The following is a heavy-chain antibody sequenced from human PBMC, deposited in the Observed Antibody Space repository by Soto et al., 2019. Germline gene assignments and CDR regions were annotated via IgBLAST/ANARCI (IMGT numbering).Heavy chain of an antibody. J-gene: IGHJ4*02. CDR2: INSDGAST. CDR1: GFTFSNYE. V-gene: IGHV3-74*01. D-gene: IGHD7-27*01. Sequence: QPGGSLRLSCAASGFTFSNYEMHWVRQVPGKGLVWVSRINSDGASTTYADSVKGRFTISRDNAKSTLYLQLNSLRVEDTAVYYCASSLLTPFDYWGQGTLVTVSS. CDR3: ASSLLTPFDY.